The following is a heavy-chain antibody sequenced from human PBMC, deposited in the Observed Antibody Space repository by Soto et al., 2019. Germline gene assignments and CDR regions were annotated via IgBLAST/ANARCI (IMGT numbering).Heavy chain of an antibody. V-gene: IGHV1-8*01. J-gene: IGHJ6*03. Sequence: GASVKVSCKASGYTFTSYDINWVRQATGQGLEWMGWMNPNSGNTGYAQKFQGRVTMTRNTSISIAYMELSSLRSEDTAVYYCARPGLDYDILSSVIRPNFRGKDYYYMDVWGKGTTVTVSS. D-gene: IGHD3-9*01. CDR1: GYTFTSYD. CDR3: ARPGLDYDILSSVIRPNFRGKDYYYMDV. CDR2: MNPNSGNT.